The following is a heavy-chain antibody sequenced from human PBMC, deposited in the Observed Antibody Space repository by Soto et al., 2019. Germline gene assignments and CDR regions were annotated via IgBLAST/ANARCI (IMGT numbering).Heavy chain of an antibody. Sequence: GSLRLSCAASGFTFSIYGMHWVRQAPGKGLEWVAVIWYDGSNKYYADSVKGRFTISRDNSKNTLYLQMNSLRAEDTAVYYCARLDSSGYLDYWGQGTLVTVSS. CDR2: IWYDGSNK. CDR3: ARLDSSGYLDY. D-gene: IGHD3-22*01. CDR1: GFTFSIYG. V-gene: IGHV3-33*01. J-gene: IGHJ4*02.